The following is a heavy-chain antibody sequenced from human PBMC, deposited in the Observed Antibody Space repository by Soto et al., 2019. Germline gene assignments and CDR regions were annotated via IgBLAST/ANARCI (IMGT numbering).Heavy chain of an antibody. CDR1: GGSISSGGYS. V-gene: IGHV4-30-2*01. J-gene: IGHJ4*02. Sequence: QLQLQESGSGLVKPSQTLSLTCAVSGGSISSGGYSWSWIRQPPGKGLERIGYIYHSGSTYYNPSLKSPVAISVDRSKNQFSLKLSSVTAADTAVYYCARAIGWFGELLGGYYFDYWGQGTLVTVSS. CDR3: ARAIGWFGELLGGYYFDY. CDR2: IYHSGST. D-gene: IGHD3-10*01.